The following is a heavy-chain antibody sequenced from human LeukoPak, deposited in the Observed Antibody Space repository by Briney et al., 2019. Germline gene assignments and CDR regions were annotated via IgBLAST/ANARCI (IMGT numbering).Heavy chain of an antibody. D-gene: IGHD1-26*01. CDR1: GFTFSGYW. V-gene: IGHV3-74*01. Sequence: GSLRLSCAASGFTFSGYWMHWVRQAPGKGLVWVSRINNDGSSTNYADSVKGRFTISRDNAKNTLYLQMNSLRAEDTAVYYCARDASIVGVYDYWGQGTLVTVSS. CDR2: INNDGSST. CDR3: ARDASIVGVYDY. J-gene: IGHJ4*02.